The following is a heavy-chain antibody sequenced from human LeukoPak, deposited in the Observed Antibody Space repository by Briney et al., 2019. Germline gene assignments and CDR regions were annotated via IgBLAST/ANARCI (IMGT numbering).Heavy chain of an antibody. CDR2: ISYDGSNK. CDR3: AKDFTIFGVVIPWDV. D-gene: IGHD3-3*01. V-gene: IGHV3-30*18. Sequence: GGSLRLSCAASGFTFSSYGMHWVRQAPGKGLEWVAVISYDGSNKYYADSVKGRFTISRDNSKNTLYLQMNSLRAEDTAVYYCAKDFTIFGVVIPWDVRGQGTTVTVSS. J-gene: IGHJ6*02. CDR1: GFTFSSYG.